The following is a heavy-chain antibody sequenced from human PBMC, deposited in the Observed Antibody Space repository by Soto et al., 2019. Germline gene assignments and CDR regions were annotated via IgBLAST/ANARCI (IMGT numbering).Heavy chain of an antibody. CDR1: GGSVSSGSYY. Sequence: SETLSLTCTVSGGSVSSGSYYWSWIRQPPGKGLEWIGYIYYNGSTNYNPSLKSRVTISVDTSKNQFSLKLRSVTAADTAVYYCARDVGVGATTIYYYGMDAWGQGTTVTVSS. V-gene: IGHV4-61*01. D-gene: IGHD1-26*01. CDR2: IYYNGST. CDR3: ARDVGVGATTIYYYGMDA. J-gene: IGHJ6*02.